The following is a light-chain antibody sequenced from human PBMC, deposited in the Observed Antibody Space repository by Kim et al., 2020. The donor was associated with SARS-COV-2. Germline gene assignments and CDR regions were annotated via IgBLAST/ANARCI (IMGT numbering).Light chain of an antibody. Sequence: DIQMTQSPSTLSASVGDRVTITCRASQSISSWLAWYQQKPGKAPKLLIYDASSLESGVPSRFSGSGSGTEFTLTISSLQPDDFATYYCQQYNSYWHTFGQGTKLEI. V-gene: IGKV1-5*01. CDR3: QQYNSYWHT. J-gene: IGKJ2*01. CDR2: DAS. CDR1: QSISSW.